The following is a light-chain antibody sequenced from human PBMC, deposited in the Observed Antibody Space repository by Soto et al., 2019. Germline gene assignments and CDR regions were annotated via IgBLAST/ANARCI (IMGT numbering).Light chain of an antibody. V-gene: IGKV1-39*01. CDR2: TVS. CDR3: QQSSSSPPT. J-gene: IGKJ1*01. Sequence: DIQMTQSPSSLSASVGDRVTMTCRASQSIGNYLNWYQQKPGKAPKLLIYTVSSLRSGVPSRFSGSGSGTDFTLTISSLQPEDFATYYCQQSSSSPPTFGQGTRVEIK. CDR1: QSIGNY.